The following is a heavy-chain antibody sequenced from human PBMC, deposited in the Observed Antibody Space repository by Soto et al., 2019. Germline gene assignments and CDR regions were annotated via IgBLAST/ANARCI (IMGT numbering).Heavy chain of an antibody. V-gene: IGHV1-18*01. CDR2: ISAYNGNT. D-gene: IGHD3-3*01. J-gene: IGHJ4*02. CDR1: GYTFTSYG. Sequence: QVQLVQSGAEVKKPGTSVKVSCKASGYTFTSYGISWVRQAPGQGLEWMGWISAYNGNTKYAQKFQGRVTMITDTSTSRAYMGLRRLRSDDTAVYYCARCGAEEYYDVWSGYCIRYWGQGTLVTISS. CDR3: ARCGAEEYYDVWSGYCIRY.